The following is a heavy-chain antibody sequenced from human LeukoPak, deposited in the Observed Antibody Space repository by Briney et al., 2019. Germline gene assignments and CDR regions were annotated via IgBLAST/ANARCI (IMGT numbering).Heavy chain of an antibody. CDR1: GYTFTSYA. D-gene: IGHD6-13*01. Sequence: ASVNVSCKASGYTFTSYAMNWVRQAPGQGLEWMGWINTNTGNPTYAQGFTGRFVFSLDTSVSTAYLQISSLKAEDTAVYYCAIRSPIAAAGILYYYYYYMDVWGKGTTVTVSS. CDR3: AIRSPIAAAGILYYYYYYMDV. J-gene: IGHJ6*03. CDR2: INTNTGNP. V-gene: IGHV7-4-1*02.